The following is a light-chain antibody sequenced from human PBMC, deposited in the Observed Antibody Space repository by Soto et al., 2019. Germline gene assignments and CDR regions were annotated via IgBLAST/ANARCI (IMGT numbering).Light chain of an antibody. J-gene: IGLJ1*01. CDR1: RSDVGGYNY. Sequence: QSVLTQPASVSGSPGQSITISCTGTRSDVGGYNYVYWHQQHPGKAPKLMIYDVTNRPSGVSDRFSGSKSGNTPSLTISGLQAEDEADYYCSSYTSSSTYVFGAGTKLTVL. CDR2: DVT. V-gene: IGLV2-14*01. CDR3: SSYTSSSTYV.